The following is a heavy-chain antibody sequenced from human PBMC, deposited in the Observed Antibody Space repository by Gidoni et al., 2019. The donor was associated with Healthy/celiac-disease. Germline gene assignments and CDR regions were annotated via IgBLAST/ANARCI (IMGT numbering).Heavy chain of an antibody. CDR1: GFTFSSSA. D-gene: IGHD2-15*01. J-gene: IGHJ4*02. V-gene: IGHV3-23*01. CDR3: AKVYGCSGGSCYSHFDY. Sequence: EVQLLESGGGLVQPGGALRLTCAASGFTFSSSAMSWVRQAPGKGLEWVSAISGSGGSTYYADSVKGRFTISRDNSKNTLYLQMNSLRAEDTAVYYCAKVYGCSGGSCYSHFDYWGQGTLVTVSS. CDR2: ISGSGGST.